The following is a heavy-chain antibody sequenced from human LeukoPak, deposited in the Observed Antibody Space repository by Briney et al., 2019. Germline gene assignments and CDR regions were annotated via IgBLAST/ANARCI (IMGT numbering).Heavy chain of an antibody. Sequence: GGSLRLPCAASGFTFSSYWMSWVRQAPGKGLEWVSAISGSGGSTYYADSVKGRFTISRDNSKNTLYLQMNSLRAEDTAVYYCAKALDGYNYYFDYWGQGTLVTVSS. CDR1: GFTFSSYW. J-gene: IGHJ4*02. CDR2: ISGSGGST. D-gene: IGHD5-24*01. CDR3: AKALDGYNYYFDY. V-gene: IGHV3-23*01.